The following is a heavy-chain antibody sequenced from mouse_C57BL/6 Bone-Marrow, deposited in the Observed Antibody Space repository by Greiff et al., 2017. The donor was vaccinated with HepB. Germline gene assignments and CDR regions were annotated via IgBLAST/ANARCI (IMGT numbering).Heavy chain of an antibody. CDR2: IDPSDSYT. J-gene: IGHJ3*01. V-gene: IGHV1-50*01. CDR1: GYTFTSYW. Sequence: QVQLQQPGAELVKPGASVKLSCKASGYTFTSYWMQWVKQRPGQGLEWIGEIDPSDSYTNYNQKFKGKATLTVDTSSSTAYMRLSSLTSEDSAVYYCARWELGQFAYWGQGTLVTVSA. D-gene: IGHD4-1*01. CDR3: ARWELGQFAY.